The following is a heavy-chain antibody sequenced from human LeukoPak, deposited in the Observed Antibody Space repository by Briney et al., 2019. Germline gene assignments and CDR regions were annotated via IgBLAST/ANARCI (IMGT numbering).Heavy chain of an antibody. V-gene: IGHV1-2*02. J-gene: IGHJ5*02. CDR3: ARDHLLFRQPPNWFDP. D-gene: IGHD1-14*01. Sequence: ASVKVSCKASGYTFSDYYMHWVRQAPGQGLEWMGWINPDSGGTKYAQKFQDRVTMTSGTSISTVYMELSRLRSDDTAVYYCARDHLLFRQPPNWFDPWGQGTLVTVSS. CDR1: GYTFSDYY. CDR2: INPDSGGT.